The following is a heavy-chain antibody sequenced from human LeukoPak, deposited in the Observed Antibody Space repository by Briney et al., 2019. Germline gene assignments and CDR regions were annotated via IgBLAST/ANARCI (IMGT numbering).Heavy chain of an antibody. CDR2: INHSGST. J-gene: IGHJ4*02. D-gene: IGHD6-19*01. CDR1: GGSFSGYY. CDR3: ARHWMDSSGWYYQPYYFDY. V-gene: IGHV4-34*01. Sequence: SETLSLTCAVYGGSFSGYYWSWIRQPPGKGLEWIGEINHSGSTNYNPSLKSRVTISVDTSKNQFSLKLSPVTAADTAVYYCARHWMDSSGWYYQPYYFDYWGQGTLVTVSS.